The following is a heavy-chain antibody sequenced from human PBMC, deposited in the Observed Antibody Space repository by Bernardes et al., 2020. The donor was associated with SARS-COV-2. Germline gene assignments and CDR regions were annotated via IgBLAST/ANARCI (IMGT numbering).Heavy chain of an antibody. CDR1: GFSVTSNY. J-gene: IGHJ4*02. V-gene: IGHV3-66*01. Sequence: GRSRRLSCAASGFSVTSNYMSWVREAPGKGREWVAIIYKDGRTFYAQSVRGRFTISRDSSENTVSLEMSNLGGEDTALYFCGRDPVYPNNIDYWGQGTLVTVSS. CDR2: IYKDGRT. CDR3: GRDPVYPNNIDY.